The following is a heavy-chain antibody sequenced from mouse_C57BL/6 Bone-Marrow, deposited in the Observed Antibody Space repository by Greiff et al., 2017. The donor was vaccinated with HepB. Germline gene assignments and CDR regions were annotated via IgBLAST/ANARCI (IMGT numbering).Heavy chain of an antibody. Sequence: VQLQQPGAELVKPGASVKLSCKASGYTFTSYWMHWVKQRPGQGLEWIGMIHPNSGSTNYNEKFKSKATLTVDKSSSTAYMQLSSLTSEDSAVYYCALLINTVVVHIDYWGQGTTLTVSS. J-gene: IGHJ2*01. CDR3: ALLINTVVVHIDY. CDR1: GYTFTSYW. CDR2: IHPNSGST. D-gene: IGHD1-1*01. V-gene: IGHV1-64*01.